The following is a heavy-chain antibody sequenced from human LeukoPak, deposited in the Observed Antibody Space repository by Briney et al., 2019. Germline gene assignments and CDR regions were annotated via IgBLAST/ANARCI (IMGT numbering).Heavy chain of an antibody. D-gene: IGHD6-19*01. J-gene: IGHJ5*02. CDR1: GFTFSSYA. Sequence: GGSLRLSCAASGFTFSSYAMSWVRLAPGKGLEWVSSISSSSSYIYYADSVKGRFTISRDNAKNSLYLQMNSLRAEDTAVYYCARSGYSSGWFNWFDPWGQGTLVTVSS. CDR3: ARSGYSSGWFNWFDP. CDR2: ISSSSSYI. V-gene: IGHV3-21*01.